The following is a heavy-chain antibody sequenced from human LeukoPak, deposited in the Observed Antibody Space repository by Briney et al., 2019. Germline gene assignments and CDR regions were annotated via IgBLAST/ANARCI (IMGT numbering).Heavy chain of an antibody. Sequence: ASVKVSCKASGYTFTGYYMHWVRQAPGQGLEWMGWINPNSGDTNYAQKFQGRVTMTADTSTSTAYMELRSLRSDDTAVYYCARGQGNRLLWVGESLSNINPLDYWGQGTLVTVSS. CDR3: ARGQGNRLLWVGESLSNINPLDY. CDR1: GYTFTGYY. D-gene: IGHD3-10*01. V-gene: IGHV1-2*02. CDR2: INPNSGDT. J-gene: IGHJ4*02.